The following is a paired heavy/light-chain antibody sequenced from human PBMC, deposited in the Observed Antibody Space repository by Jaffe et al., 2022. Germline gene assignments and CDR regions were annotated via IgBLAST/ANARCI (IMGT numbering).Heavy chain of an antibody. V-gene: IGHV1-2*02. Sequence: QVQLLQSGAEVKKPGASVKVSCKASGYTFTAYSIHWVRQAPGQGLEWMGWINPNNGGTNYAQKFHGRVTMTRDTSVNTAYMNLSGLRSDDTAVYYCARGPDVESGFAYLDYWGQGTLVTVSS. J-gene: IGHJ4*02. D-gene: IGHD5-12*01. CDR2: INPNNGGT. CDR3: ARGPDVESGFAYLDY. CDR1: GYTFTAYS.
Light chain of an antibody. CDR3: QQYYSTPRT. CDR1: QSVLNSSNNKNY. V-gene: IGKV4-1*01. Sequence: DIVMTQSPDSLAVSLGERATINCKSSQSVLNSSNNKNYLGWYQQKPGQPPKLLIYWASTRESGVPDRFSGSGSGTDFTLTISSLQAEDVAVYYCQQYYSTPRTFGQGTKLEIK. CDR2: WAS. J-gene: IGKJ2*02.